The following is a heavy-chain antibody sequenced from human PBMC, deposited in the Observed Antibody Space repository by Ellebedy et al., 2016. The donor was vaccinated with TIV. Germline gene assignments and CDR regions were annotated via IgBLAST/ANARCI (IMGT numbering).Heavy chain of an antibody. CDR2: ISSSSSYI. CDR1: GFTFSSYS. D-gene: IGHD3-10*01. V-gene: IGHV3-21*01. CDR3: ARAHGGPGSYYTAYYYYGMDV. J-gene: IGHJ6*02. Sequence: PGGSLRLSCAASGFTFSSYSMNWVRQAPGKGLEWVSSISSSSSYIYYADSVKGRFTISRDNAKNSLYLQMNSLRAEDTAVYYCARAHGGPGSYYTAYYYYGMDVWGQGTTVTVSS.